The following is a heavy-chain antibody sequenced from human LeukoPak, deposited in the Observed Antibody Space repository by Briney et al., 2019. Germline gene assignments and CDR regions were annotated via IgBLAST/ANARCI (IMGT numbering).Heavy chain of an antibody. Sequence: GGCLRPACAASGFTFRSDTMNWVCQAPGKGLGWASTRRGDGTTTYYADCVEGRFTISRDKSKNTLYLQTDCLRTERQSISVCAKEGSAGWLHYFDYWGQGTLLTVSS. V-gene: IGHV3-23*01. CDR3: AKEGSAGWLHYFDY. CDR2: RRGDGTTT. CDR1: GFTFRSDT. D-gene: IGHD2-15*01. J-gene: IGHJ4*02.